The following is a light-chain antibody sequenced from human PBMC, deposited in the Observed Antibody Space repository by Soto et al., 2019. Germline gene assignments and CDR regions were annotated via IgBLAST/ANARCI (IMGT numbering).Light chain of an antibody. CDR1: QSVSRN. V-gene: IGKV3-15*01. J-gene: IGKJ1*01. CDR2: GAS. Sequence: IVMTQSPATVSMSPGEGATLSCRASQSVSRNFAWFQHKPGRAPRLLIYGASTRANGVPARFGGSGSGTEFTLTISSLLSEDFAVYYCQQYDNWPWTFGQGTKVDIK. CDR3: QQYDNWPWT.